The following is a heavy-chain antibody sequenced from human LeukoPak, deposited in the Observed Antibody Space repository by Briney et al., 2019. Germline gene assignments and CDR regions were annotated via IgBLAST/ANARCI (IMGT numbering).Heavy chain of an antibody. Sequence: SETLSLTCAVYGGSFSGYYWSWIRQPPGKGLEWIGEINHSGSTNYNPSLKSRVTISVDTSKNQFSLKLSSVTAADTAVYYCARHGRRYQYYFDYWGQGTLVTVSS. D-gene: IGHD2-2*01. J-gene: IGHJ4*02. V-gene: IGHV4-34*01. CDR1: GGSFSGYY. CDR2: INHSGST. CDR3: ARHGRRYQYYFDY.